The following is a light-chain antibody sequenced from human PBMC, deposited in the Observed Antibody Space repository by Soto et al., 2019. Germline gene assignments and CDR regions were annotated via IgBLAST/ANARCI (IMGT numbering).Light chain of an antibody. V-gene: IGLV2-14*01. Sequence: QSALTQPASVSGSPGQSITISCTGTSSDVGGYNYVSWYQQHPGKAPKLMIYEVSNRPSXVSNXFSGSKSGNTASLTISGXQXXXXAXXYCSSYTSSSTPYYVFGTGTKLTVL. J-gene: IGLJ1*01. CDR1: SSDVGGYNY. CDR3: SSYTSSSTPYYV. CDR2: EVS.